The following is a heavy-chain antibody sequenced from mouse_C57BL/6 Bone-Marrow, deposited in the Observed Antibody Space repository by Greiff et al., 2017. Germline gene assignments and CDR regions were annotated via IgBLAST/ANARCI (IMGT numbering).Heavy chain of an antibody. CDR3: ASYGSSYYDAMDY. CDR1: GFTFSSYA. J-gene: IGHJ4*01. V-gene: IGHV5-4*03. D-gene: IGHD1-1*01. CDR2: ISDGGSYT. Sequence: EVNLVESGGGLVKPGGSLKLSCAASGFTFSSYAMSWVRQTPEKRLEWVATISDGGSYTYYPDNVKGRFTISRDNAKNNLYLQMSQLKSEDTAMYYCASYGSSYYDAMDYWGQGNSVTVSS.